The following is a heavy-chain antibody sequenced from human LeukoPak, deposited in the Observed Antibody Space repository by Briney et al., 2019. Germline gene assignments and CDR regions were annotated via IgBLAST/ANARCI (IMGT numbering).Heavy chain of an antibody. V-gene: IGHV4-34*01. D-gene: IGHD2-21*02. Sequence: SETLSLTCAVYGGSFSGYYWSWIRQPPGKGLEWIGEINHSGSTNYNPSLKSRVTISVGTSKNQFSLKLSSVTAADTAVYYCARGTAIYYYYYGMDVWGQGTTVTVSS. CDR3: ARGTAIYYYYYGMDV. J-gene: IGHJ6*02. CDR2: INHSGST. CDR1: GGSFSGYY.